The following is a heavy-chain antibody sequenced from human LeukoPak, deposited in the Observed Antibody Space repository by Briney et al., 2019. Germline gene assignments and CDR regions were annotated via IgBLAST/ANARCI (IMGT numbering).Heavy chain of an antibody. CDR3: ATARPHMITFGGVIEAHFDY. V-gene: IGHV1-69*04. Sequence: SVKVSCKASGGTFSSYAISWVRQAPGQGLEWMGRIIPILGIANYAQKFQGRVTITADKSTSTAYMELSSLRSEDTAVYYCATARPHMITFGGVIEAHFDYWGQGTLVTVSS. D-gene: IGHD3-16*02. J-gene: IGHJ4*02. CDR1: GGTFSSYA. CDR2: IIPILGIA.